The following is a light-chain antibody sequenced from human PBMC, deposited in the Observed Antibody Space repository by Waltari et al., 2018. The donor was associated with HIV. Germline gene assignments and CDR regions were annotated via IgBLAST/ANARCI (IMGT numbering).Light chain of an antibody. CDR2: END. CDR1: DSNIGVSY. CDR3: AAWDTDLRIVA. Sequence: QSVLPQPPSVSAAPGQTVIFSGPGSDSNIGVSYLSWYQQLPGTAPQLVIHENDKRPSGVPDRFSGSKSGASATLDISGLQAGDEADYYCAAWDTDLRIVAFGGGTHLTV. J-gene: IGLJ2*01. V-gene: IGLV1-51*02.